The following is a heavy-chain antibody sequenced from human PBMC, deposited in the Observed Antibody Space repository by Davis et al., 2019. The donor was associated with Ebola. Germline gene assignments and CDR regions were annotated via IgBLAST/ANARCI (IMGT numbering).Heavy chain of an antibody. CDR1: GYTFTSYG. Sequence: AASVKVSCKASGYTFTSYGISWVRQAPGQGLEWMGWISAYNGNTNYAHKLQDRVTMTTDTSTNTAYMELESLRPDNTAVYYCARDHSGYNYFYNGMDVWGRGTTVTVSS. CDR2: ISAYNGNT. D-gene: IGHD5-24*01. J-gene: IGHJ6*04. CDR3: ARDHSGYNYFYNGMDV. V-gene: IGHV1-18*01.